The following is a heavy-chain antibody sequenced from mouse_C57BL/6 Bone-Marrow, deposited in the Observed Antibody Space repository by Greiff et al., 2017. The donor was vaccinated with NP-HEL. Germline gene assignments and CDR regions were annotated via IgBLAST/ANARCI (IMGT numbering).Heavy chain of an antibody. V-gene: IGHV1-55*01. CDR1: GYTFTSYW. CDR2: IYPGSGST. Sequence: QVQLQQPGAELVKPGASVKMSCKASGYTFTSYWITWVKQRPGQGLEWIGDIYPGSGSTNYNEKFKSKATLTVDTSSSTAYMQHSSLTSEDSAVYYCARGDYYSNPFAYWGQGTLVTVSA. J-gene: IGHJ3*01. CDR3: ARGDYYSNPFAY. D-gene: IGHD2-5*01.